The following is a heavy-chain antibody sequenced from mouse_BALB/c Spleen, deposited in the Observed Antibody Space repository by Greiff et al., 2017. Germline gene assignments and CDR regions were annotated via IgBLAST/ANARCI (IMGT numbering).Heavy chain of an antibody. CDR2: IWAGGST. CDR3: ARGGEYKYAMDY. V-gene: IGHV2-9*02. D-gene: IGHD1-3*01. Sequence: QVQLKESGPGLVAPSQSLSITCTVSGFSLTSYGVHWVRQPPGKGLEWLGVIWAGGSTNYNSALMSRLSISKDNSKSQVFLKMNSLQTEDTAMYYCARGGEYKYAMDYWGQGTSVTVSS. CDR1: GFSLTSYG. J-gene: IGHJ4*01.